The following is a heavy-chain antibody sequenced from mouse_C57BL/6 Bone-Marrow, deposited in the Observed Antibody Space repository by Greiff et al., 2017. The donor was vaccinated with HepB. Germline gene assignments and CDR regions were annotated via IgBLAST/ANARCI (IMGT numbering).Heavy chain of an antibody. CDR1: GYTFTSYG. Sequence: VKLQQSGAELARPGASVKLSCKASGYTFTSYGISWVKQRTGQGLEWIGEIYPRSGNTYYNEKFKGKATLTADKSSSTAYMELRSLTSEDSAVYFCARRPGSSYYYAMDYWGQGTSVTVSS. CDR2: IYPRSGNT. V-gene: IGHV1-81*01. CDR3: ARRPGSSYYYAMDY. J-gene: IGHJ4*01. D-gene: IGHD1-1*01.